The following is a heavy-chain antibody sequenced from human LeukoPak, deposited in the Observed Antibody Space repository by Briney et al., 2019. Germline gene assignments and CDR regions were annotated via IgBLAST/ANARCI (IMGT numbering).Heavy chain of an antibody. V-gene: IGHV3-23*01. CDR1: GVTFSSYA. CDR3: AKHSGSYYTAFDY. Sequence: QPGGSLRLSCAASGVTFSSYAMSWVRQAPGKGLEWVSAISGSGGSTYYADSVKGRFTISRDNSKNTLYLQMNSLRAEDTAVYYCAKHSGSYYTAFDYGGQGTLVTVSS. D-gene: IGHD1-26*01. CDR2: ISGSGGST. J-gene: IGHJ4*02.